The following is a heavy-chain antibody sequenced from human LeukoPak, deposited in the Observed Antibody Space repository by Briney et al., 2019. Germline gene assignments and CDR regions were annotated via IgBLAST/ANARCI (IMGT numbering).Heavy chain of an antibody. J-gene: IGHJ4*02. CDR3: ARRNTAMATGFDY. Sequence: SETLSLTCTVSGGSISSSSYYWGWIRQPPGKGLEWIGSIYYSGSTYYSPSLKSRVTLSVDTSRNRFSLKLSSVTAADTAVYYCARRNTAMATGFDYWGQGTLVTVSS. D-gene: IGHD5-18*01. CDR2: IYYSGST. V-gene: IGHV4-39*01. CDR1: GGSISSSSYY.